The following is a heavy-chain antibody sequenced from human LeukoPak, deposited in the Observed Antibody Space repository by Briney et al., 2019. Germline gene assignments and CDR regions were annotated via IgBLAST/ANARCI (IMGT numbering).Heavy chain of an antibody. J-gene: IGHJ4*02. D-gene: IGHD1-1*01. Sequence: ETLSLTCAVYGGSFSGYYWSWVRQAPGKGLEWVSAISGSGGSTYYADSVKGRFTISRDNSKNTLYLQMNSLRAEDTAVYYCAKGGRTWDYWGQGTLVTVSS. V-gene: IGHV3-23*01. CDR1: GGSFSGYY. CDR3: AKGGRTWDY. CDR2: ISGSGGST.